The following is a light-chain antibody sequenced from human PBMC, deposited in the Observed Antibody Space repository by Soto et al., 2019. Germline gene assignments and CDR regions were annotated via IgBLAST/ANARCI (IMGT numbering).Light chain of an antibody. CDR3: QSYDSRDYV. Sequence: QSALTQPPSVSGAPGQRVTISCTGSSSNIGAGYDVHWYQQLPGTAPKLLIYGNSNRPSGVPDRFSGSKSGTSASLAITGLQSEDEADYYCQSYDSRDYVFGTGTKVTVL. CDR2: GNS. CDR1: SSNIGAGYD. V-gene: IGLV1-40*01. J-gene: IGLJ1*01.